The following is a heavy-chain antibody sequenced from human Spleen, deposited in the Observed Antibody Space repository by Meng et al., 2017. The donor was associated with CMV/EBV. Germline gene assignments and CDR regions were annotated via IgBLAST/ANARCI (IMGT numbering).Heavy chain of an antibody. D-gene: IGHD4-11*01. CDR1: GYTFTSYY. CDR3: ARGGLQLVRGPFDF. Sequence: ASVKVSCKASGYTFTSYYMHWVRQAPGQGLEWMTWINPNSGYTDNAQKFQGRVTITRDTSISTVYMELSGLRSDDTAVYYCARGGLQLVRGPFDFWGQGTLVTVSS. CDR2: INPNSGYT. J-gene: IGHJ4*02. V-gene: IGHV1-2*02.